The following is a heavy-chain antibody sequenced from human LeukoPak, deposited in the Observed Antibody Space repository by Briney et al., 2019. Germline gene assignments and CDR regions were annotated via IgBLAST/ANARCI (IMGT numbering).Heavy chain of an antibody. CDR3: ARDLSSTANWEFDY. Sequence: VXCKASGYTFTAYFIHWVRQAPGQGLEWMGRINLDSGGTYYTQKFQGRITMTRDTSISTAYVELNGLTSDDTAVYYCARDLSSTANWEFDYWGQGTLVTVSS. J-gene: IGHJ4*02. D-gene: IGHD5/OR15-5a*01. CDR2: INLDSGGT. CDR1: GYTFTAYF. V-gene: IGHV1-2*06.